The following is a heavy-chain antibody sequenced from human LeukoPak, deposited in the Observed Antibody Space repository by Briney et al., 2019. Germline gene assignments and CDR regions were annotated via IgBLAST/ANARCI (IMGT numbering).Heavy chain of an antibody. D-gene: IGHD3-10*01. CDR2: IYHSGST. CDR3: ARATQRGSGSYYYYYYGMDV. Sequence: SGTLSLTCAVSGGSISSSNWWSWVRQPPGKGLEWIGEIYHSGSTNYNPSLKSRVTISVDTSKNQFSLKLSSVTAADTAVYYCARATQRGSGSYYYYYYGMDVWGQGTTVTVSS. J-gene: IGHJ6*02. V-gene: IGHV4-4*02. CDR1: GGSISSSNW.